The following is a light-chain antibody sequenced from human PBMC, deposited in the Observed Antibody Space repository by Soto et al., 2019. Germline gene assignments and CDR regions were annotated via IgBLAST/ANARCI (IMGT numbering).Light chain of an antibody. CDR1: QRISSN. Sequence: EIVMTQSPATLSVSPGERATLSCRASQRISSNLAWYQHKTGQAPRLLIYAASTRATGIPARFSGSGSETDFTLTISRLEPEDFAVYYCQQYGSSGTFGQGTKVDIK. J-gene: IGKJ1*01. CDR3: QQYGSSGT. CDR2: AAS. V-gene: IGKV3-15*01.